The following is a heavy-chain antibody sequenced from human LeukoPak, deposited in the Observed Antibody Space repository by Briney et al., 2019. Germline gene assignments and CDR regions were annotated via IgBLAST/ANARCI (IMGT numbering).Heavy chain of an antibody. J-gene: IGHJ3*02. CDR2: IYYSGST. D-gene: IGHD1-14*01. Sequence: SETLSLTCTVSGGSISSSSYYWGWIRQPPGKGLEWIGSIYYSGSTYYNPSLKSRVTLSVDTSKNQFSLKLSSVTAADPAVYYCARTGFNAFDIWRQGTMVTVPS. CDR3: ARTGFNAFDI. CDR1: GGSISSSSYY. V-gene: IGHV4-39*01.